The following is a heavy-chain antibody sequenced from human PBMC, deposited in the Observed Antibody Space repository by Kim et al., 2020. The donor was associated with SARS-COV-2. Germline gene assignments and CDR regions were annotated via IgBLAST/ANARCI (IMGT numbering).Heavy chain of an antibody. CDR1: GGTFSSYS. Sequence: SVKVSCKTSGGTFSSYSISWLRQAPGHGLQWMGWIIPLFGPANYAHQFQGRVTITADASAGTAYMELSSLRSEDTAVYFCARGVAPAAVMGNWFDTWGQGTLVTVS. D-gene: IGHD2-15*01. J-gene: IGHJ5*02. V-gene: IGHV1-69*13. CDR2: IIPLFGPA. CDR3: ARGVAPAAVMGNWFDT.